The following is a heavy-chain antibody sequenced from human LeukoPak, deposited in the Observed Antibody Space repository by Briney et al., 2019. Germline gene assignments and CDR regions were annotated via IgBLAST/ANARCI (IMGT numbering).Heavy chain of an antibody. D-gene: IGHD5-18*01. CDR1: GFTFSSYW. Sequence: PGGSLRLSCAASGFTFSSYWMHWVRQAPGKGLVWVSRINTDGSSTSYADSVKGRFTISRDNAKNSLYLQMNSLRAEDTAVYYCARDWPGYSYGVVPLPNFDYWGQGTLVTVSS. CDR2: INTDGSST. CDR3: ARDWPGYSYGVVPLPNFDY. V-gene: IGHV3-74*01. J-gene: IGHJ4*02.